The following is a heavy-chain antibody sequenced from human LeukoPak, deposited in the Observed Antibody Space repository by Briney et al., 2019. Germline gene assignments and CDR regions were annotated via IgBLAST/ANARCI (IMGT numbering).Heavy chain of an antibody. CDR3: AKDLVGSTFSLDY. CDR1: GFTFSSYG. CDR2: IRYDGSNK. Sequence: GWSLRLSCAASGFTFSSYGMHWVRQAPGKGLEWVAFIRYDGSNKYYADSVKGRFTISRDNSKNTLYLQMNSLRAEDTAVYYCAKDLVGSTFSLDYWGQGTLVTVSS. V-gene: IGHV3-30*02. J-gene: IGHJ4*02. D-gene: IGHD1-26*01.